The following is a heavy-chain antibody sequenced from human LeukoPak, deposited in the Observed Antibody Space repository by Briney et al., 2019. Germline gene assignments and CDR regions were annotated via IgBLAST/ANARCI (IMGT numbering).Heavy chain of an antibody. Sequence: GGSLRLSCAASGFTFSSYSMNWVRQAPGKGLEWVSSISSSSSYIYYADSVKGRFTISRDNAKNPLYLQMNSLRAEDTAVYYCARGDVGLLDYWGQGTLVTVSS. D-gene: IGHD1-26*01. J-gene: IGHJ4*02. CDR3: ARGDVGLLDY. V-gene: IGHV3-21*01. CDR2: ISSSSSYI. CDR1: GFTFSSYS.